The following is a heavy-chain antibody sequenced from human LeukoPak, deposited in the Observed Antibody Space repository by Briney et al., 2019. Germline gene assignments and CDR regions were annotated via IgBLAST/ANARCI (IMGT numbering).Heavy chain of an antibody. Sequence: SGTLSLTCAVSGGSISSPNWWSWVRQSPGKGLEWIGEINHSGSTNYNPSLKSRVTISVDTSKNQFSLKLSSVTAADTAVYYCARETGSSSGSRWFDPWGQGTLVTVSS. CDR1: GGSISSPNW. D-gene: IGHD6-6*01. V-gene: IGHV4-4*02. J-gene: IGHJ5*02. CDR3: ARETGSSSGSRWFDP. CDR2: INHSGST.